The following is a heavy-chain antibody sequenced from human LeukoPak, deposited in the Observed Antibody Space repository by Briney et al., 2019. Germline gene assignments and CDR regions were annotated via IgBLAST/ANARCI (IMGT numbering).Heavy chain of an antibody. CDR2: ISYYGNYK. V-gene: IGHV3-30*07. CDR1: GFTFSHYP. J-gene: IGHJ4*02. Sequence: PGGSLRLSCAASGFTFSHYPIHWVRQAPGKGPEWVAVISYYGNYKYYAESVKGRFTVSRDNSTNTVYLQMDSLRAEDTAVYYCAKSDDSSGYADYWGQGTLVTVSS. D-gene: IGHD3-22*01. CDR3: AKSDDSSGYADY.